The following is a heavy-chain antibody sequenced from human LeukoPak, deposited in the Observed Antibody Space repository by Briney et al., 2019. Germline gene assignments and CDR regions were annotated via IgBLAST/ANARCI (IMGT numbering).Heavy chain of an antibody. CDR2: IYTSGST. V-gene: IGHV4-61*02. J-gene: IGHJ3*02. Sequence: SETLSLTCTVSGGSISSGSYYWSWIRQPAGKGLEWIGRIYTSGSTNYNPSLKSRVTISVDTSKNQFSLKLSSATAADTAVYYCARGLYMDRGWDGLDAFDIWGQGTMVTVSS. D-gene: IGHD3-10*01. CDR3: ARGLYMDRGWDGLDAFDI. CDR1: GGSISSGSYY.